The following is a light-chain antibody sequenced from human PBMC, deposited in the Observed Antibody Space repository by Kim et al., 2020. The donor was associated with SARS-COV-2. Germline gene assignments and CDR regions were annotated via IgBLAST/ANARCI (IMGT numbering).Light chain of an antibody. V-gene: IGLV1-44*01. J-gene: IGLJ1*01. CDR1: SSNMGSNT. CDR3: GAWDEGLNGYV. CDR2: SNK. Sequence: QSVLSQPPSVSGTPGQTVTISCSGSSSNMGSNTVHWYQQLPGSAPKLLIYSNKKRPSGVPDRFSGAKSGTSASLAISGLQSEDEADYYCGAWDEGLNGYVFGTGTKVTVL.